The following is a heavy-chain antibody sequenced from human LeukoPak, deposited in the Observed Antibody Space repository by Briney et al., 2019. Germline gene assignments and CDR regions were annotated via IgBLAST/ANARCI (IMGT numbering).Heavy chain of an antibody. Sequence: SETLSLTCTVSGGSISSSSYYWSWIRQPPGKGLEWIGEINHSGSTNYNPSLKSRVTISVDTSKNQFSLKLSSVTAADTAVYYCARRLTAARRVVPAAKGRNYYYYMDVWGKGTTVTISS. CDR3: ARRLTAARRVVPAAKGRNYYYYMDV. J-gene: IGHJ6*03. D-gene: IGHD2-2*01. CDR2: INHSGST. V-gene: IGHV4-39*07. CDR1: GGSISSSSYY.